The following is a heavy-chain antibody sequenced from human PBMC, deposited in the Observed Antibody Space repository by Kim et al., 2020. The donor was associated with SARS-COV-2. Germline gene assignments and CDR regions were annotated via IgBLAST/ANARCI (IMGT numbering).Heavy chain of an antibody. J-gene: IGHJ4*02. CDR3: AKIMVRSGWTGPFDY. CDR1: GFTFSSYA. D-gene: IGHD6-19*01. CDR2: ISGSGGST. V-gene: IGHV3-23*01. Sequence: GGSLRLSCAASGFTFSSYAMSWVRQAPGKGLEWVSAISGSGGSTYYADSVKGRFTISRDNSKNTLYLQMNSLRAEDTAVYYCAKIMVRSGWTGPFDYWGQGTLVTVSS.